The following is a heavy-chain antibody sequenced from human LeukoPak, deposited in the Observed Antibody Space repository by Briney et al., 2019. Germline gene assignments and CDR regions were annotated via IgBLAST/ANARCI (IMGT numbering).Heavy chain of an antibody. Sequence: GGSLRLSCAASGFTFSNASMSWVRQAPGKGLEWVGLIKSRTDGATTDYAAPVKGRFTISRDDSKNTLYLQMNSLKTEDTAVCYCNPFNSGSYYWYFDYWGQGTLVTVSS. J-gene: IGHJ4*02. CDR2: IKSRTDGATT. CDR1: GFTFSNAS. V-gene: IGHV3-15*01. CDR3: NPFNSGSYYWYFDY. D-gene: IGHD1-26*01.